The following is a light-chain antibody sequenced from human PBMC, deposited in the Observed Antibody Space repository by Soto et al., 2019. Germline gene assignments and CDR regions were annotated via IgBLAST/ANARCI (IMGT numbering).Light chain of an antibody. V-gene: IGLV6-57*01. CDR1: SGGIASNY. J-gene: IGLJ3*02. Sequence: NFMLTQPHSVSESPGKTVTISCTRSSGGIASNYVQWYQQRPGSSPTTVIYEDNQRPSGVPGRFSCSIDSSSNSASLTISGLKTEDEADYYCQSYDTNNRAVFGGGTKLTVL. CDR3: QSYDTNNRAV. CDR2: EDN.